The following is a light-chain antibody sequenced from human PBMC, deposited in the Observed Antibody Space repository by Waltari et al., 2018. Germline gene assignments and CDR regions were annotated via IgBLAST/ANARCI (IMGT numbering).Light chain of an antibody. CDR2: HAS. Sequence: LTQSPGTLSLSPGERATLSCRASQSIGIYLAWYQQKPGQAPRLLMYHASSRATGIPDRFSGSGSGTDFSLTISRLEPEDFAVYYCQKYESLPATFGHGT. CDR3: QKYESLPAT. CDR1: QSIGIY. V-gene: IGKV3-20*01. J-gene: IGKJ1*01.